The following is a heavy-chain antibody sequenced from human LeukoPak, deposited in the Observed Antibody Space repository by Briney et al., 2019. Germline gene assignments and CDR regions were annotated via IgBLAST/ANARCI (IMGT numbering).Heavy chain of an antibody. CDR2: INQSGSA. Sequence: IRQPPGKGLEWLGEINQSGSAKYHPSLESRVAISVDTPKNQFSLNLTSVTAADTAVYYCARAGGGYNPLDYWGQGTLVTVSS. V-gene: IGHV4-34*01. J-gene: IGHJ4*02. CDR3: ARAGGGYNPLDY. D-gene: IGHD5-24*01.